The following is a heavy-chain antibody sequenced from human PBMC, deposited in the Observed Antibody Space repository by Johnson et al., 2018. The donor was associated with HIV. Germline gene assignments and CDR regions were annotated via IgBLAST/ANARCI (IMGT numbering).Heavy chain of an antibody. J-gene: IGHJ3*02. D-gene: IGHD6-19*01. CDR3: AREGGQWLVLVDAFDI. Sequence: QMQLVESGGGVVQPGGSLRLSCAASGFTFSDYYMTWIRQAPGKGLEWVSYISRSGSTIYYADSVKGRFTISRDNAKNSLYLQMNSLRVEDTAVYYCAREGGQWLVLVDAFDIWGQGTMVTVSS. V-gene: IGHV3-11*04. CDR2: ISRSGSTI. CDR1: GFTFSDYY.